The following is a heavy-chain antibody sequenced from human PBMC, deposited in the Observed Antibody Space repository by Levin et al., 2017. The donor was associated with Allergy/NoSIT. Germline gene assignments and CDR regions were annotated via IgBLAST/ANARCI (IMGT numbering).Heavy chain of an antibody. CDR2: ISVDGSSE. Sequence: GGSLRLSCAASGFTFSNYAMHWFPQAPGKGLEWVGVISVDGSSEFYIDSVKGRFTISRDNSQNRLYLQMDSLRAEDTALYYCVREIAEEGTWGQGTLVIVSS. V-gene: IGHV3-30-3*01. CDR1: GFTFSNYA. D-gene: IGHD1-1*01. CDR3: VREIAEEGT. J-gene: IGHJ4*02.